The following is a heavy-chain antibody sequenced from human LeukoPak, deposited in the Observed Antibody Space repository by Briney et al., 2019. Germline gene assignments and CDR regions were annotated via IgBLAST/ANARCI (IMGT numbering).Heavy chain of an antibody. CDR1: GGSFSGYY. V-gene: IGHV4-34*01. CDR2: INHSGST. CDR3: ARGVTMIGRLRFDP. D-gene: IGHD3-22*01. Sequence: QASETLSLTCAVYGGSFSGYYWSWIRQPPGKGLEWIGEINHSGSTNYNPSLKSRVTISVDTSKNQFSLKLSSVTAADTAVYYCARGVTMIGRLRFDPWGQGTLVTVSS. J-gene: IGHJ5*02.